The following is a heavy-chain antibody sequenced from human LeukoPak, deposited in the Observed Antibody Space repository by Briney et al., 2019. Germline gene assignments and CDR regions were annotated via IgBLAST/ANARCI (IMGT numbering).Heavy chain of an antibody. J-gene: IGHJ4*02. CDR2: ISSGSTI. CDR1: GFTFSSYE. CDR3: ARGSIAVAGAPFDY. Sequence: GGSLRLSCAASGFTFSSYEMNWVRQAPGKGLEWVSYISSGSTIYDADSVKGRFTISRDNAKNSLYLQMNSQRAEDTAVYYCARGSIAVAGAPFDYWGQGTLVTVSS. V-gene: IGHV3-48*03. D-gene: IGHD6-19*01.